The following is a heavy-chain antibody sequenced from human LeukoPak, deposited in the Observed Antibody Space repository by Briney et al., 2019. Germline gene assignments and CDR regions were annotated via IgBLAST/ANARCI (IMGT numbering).Heavy chain of an antibody. CDR3: ARDHTETSSLNFRNYYYYGMDI. V-gene: IGHV4-31*03. CDR1: GGSIRSGDYS. J-gene: IGHJ6*02. Sequence: SQTLSLTCTVSGGSIRSGDYSWNWIRQHPGKGLEWIGYIYYSGSTYYNPSLTSRVTMSVDTSKNQFSLKLSSVTAADTTIYYCARDHTETSSLNFRNYYYYGMDIWGQGTTVIVSS. CDR2: IYYSGST. D-gene: IGHD4-11*01.